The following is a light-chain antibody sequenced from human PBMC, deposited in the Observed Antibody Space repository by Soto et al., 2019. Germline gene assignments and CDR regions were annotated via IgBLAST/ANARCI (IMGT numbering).Light chain of an antibody. V-gene: IGLV2-8*01. J-gene: IGLJ3*02. CDR3: TSYAGSNIWV. CDR1: SSDVGGYTY. Sequence: QSALTQPPSASGSPGQSVTISCTGTSSDVGGYTYVSWYQQYPAKAPKLMIYEVNKRPSGVDDRFAGSKSGKTSFLTVSGLPEEDEADYHCTSYAGSNIWVFGGGTKLTVL. CDR2: EVN.